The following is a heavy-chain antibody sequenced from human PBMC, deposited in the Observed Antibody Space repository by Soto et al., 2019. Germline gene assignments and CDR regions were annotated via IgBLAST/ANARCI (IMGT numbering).Heavy chain of an antibody. J-gene: IGHJ5*02. Sequence: SETLSLTCAVSGYSISSGYYWGWIRQPPGKGLEWIGSIYHSGSTYYNPSLKSRVTISVDTSKNQFSLKLSSVTAADTAVYYCQKRDGYNPNWFDPWGQGTLVTVSS. D-gene: IGHD5-12*01. CDR2: IYHSGST. V-gene: IGHV4-38-2*01. CDR3: QKRDGYNPNWFDP. CDR1: GYSISSGYY.